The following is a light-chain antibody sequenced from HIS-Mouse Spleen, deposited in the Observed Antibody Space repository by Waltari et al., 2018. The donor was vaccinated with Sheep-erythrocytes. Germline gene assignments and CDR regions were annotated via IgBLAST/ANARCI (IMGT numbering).Light chain of an antibody. CDR3: QQYDNLLALT. V-gene: IGKV1-33*01. CDR1: QDISNY. CDR2: DAS. Sequence: DIQMTQSPSSLSASVGDRVTITCQASQDISNYLNWYQQKTGKAPKLLIYDASNLETGVPSRFSGSGSGTDFTFNISSLQPEDIATYYCQQYDNLLALTFGGGTKVEIK. J-gene: IGKJ4*01.